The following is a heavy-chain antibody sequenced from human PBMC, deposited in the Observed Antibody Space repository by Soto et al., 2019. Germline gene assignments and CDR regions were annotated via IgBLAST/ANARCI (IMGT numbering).Heavy chain of an antibody. D-gene: IGHD4-4*01. CDR1: GDSISSGSYY. V-gene: IGHV4-39*02. Sequence: SETLSLTCIVSGDSISSGSYYWGWIRQPPGKGLEWIGSIYYTGSTNYNPSLKSRVTISADTSNNHFSLKLSSVTAADTAVYYCARDFPVTSYYYYGMDVWGQGTTVTVSS. CDR3: ARDFPVTSYYYYGMDV. CDR2: IYYTGST. J-gene: IGHJ6*02.